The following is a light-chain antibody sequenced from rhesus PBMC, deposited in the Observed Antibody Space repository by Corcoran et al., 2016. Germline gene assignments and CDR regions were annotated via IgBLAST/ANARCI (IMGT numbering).Light chain of an antibody. Sequence: GDRVTVTCRASQGINKELSWYQRKPGKAPTLLIYAASSLQTGVSSRCSGRGSGTDDTLTISSLQPDDVATYYCLQDYTTPWTFGQGTKVEIK. CDR1: QGINKE. J-gene: IGKJ1*01. V-gene: IGKV1-94*01. CDR2: AAS. CDR3: LQDYTTPWT.